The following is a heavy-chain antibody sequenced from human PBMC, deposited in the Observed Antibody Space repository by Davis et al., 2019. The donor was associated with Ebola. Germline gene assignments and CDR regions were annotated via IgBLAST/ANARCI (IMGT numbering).Heavy chain of an antibody. V-gene: IGHV1-3*01. J-gene: IGHJ3*02. CDR1: GYTFTSYA. Sequence: AASVKVSCKASGYTFTSYAMHWVRQAPGQRLEWMGWINAGNGNTKYSQKFQGRVTITRDTSASTAYMELSSLRSEDTAVYYCARDTTYSSDSDIWCQGTMVTVSS. CDR2: INAGNGNT. CDR3: ARDTTYSSDSDI. D-gene: IGHD6-19*01.